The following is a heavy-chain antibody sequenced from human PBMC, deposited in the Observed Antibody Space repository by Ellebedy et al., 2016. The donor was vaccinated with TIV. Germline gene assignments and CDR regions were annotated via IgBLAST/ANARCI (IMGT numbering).Heavy chain of an antibody. V-gene: IGHV1-8*01. CDR2: MNPNSGNT. CDR3: ARQEAVAGTLFDY. CDR1: GYTFTSYD. D-gene: IGHD6-19*01. Sequence: AASVQVSCKASGYTFTSYDINWVRQATGQGFEWMGWMNPNSGNTGYAQKFQGRVTMTRNTSISKAYMELRSLRSDDKAVYYCARQEAVAGTLFDYWGQGTLVTVSS. J-gene: IGHJ4*02.